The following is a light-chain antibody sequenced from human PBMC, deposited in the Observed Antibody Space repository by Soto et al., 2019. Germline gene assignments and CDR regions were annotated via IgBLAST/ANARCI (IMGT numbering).Light chain of an antibody. Sequence: SGLTQPASVSGSPGRSITISCTGTSSDVGGYNYVSWFQHHPGKAPKLIIYEVSYRPSGVSNRFSGSKSGDTASLTISGLQAEDEADYYCSSFTNTITRYAFGTGTKVTVL. CDR3: SSFTNTITRYA. CDR2: EVS. CDR1: SSDVGGYNY. V-gene: IGLV2-14*01. J-gene: IGLJ1*01.